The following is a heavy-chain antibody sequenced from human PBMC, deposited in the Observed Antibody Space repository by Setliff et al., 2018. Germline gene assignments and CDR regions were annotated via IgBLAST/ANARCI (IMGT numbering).Heavy chain of an antibody. J-gene: IGHJ6*03. D-gene: IGHD1-7*01. CDR1: GGTFSTLA. Sequence: SVKVSCKASGGTFSTLAITWVRQAPGQGLEWMGGTIPLLPLPNYAVKFQGRVTITADKSTSTAYMELSSLTSEDTAVYYCARNAITGTTKKYYYYLDVWGQGTTVTGSS. V-gene: IGHV1-69*10. CDR3: ARNAITGTTKKYYYYLDV. CDR2: TIPLLPLP.